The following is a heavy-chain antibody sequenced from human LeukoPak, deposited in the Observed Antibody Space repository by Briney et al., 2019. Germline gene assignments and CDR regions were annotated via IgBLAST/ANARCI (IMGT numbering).Heavy chain of an antibody. CDR3: ARNNWGIDY. CDR1: GFTFSSHW. Sequence: GGSLRLSCAASGFTFSSHWMHWVRQGSGKGLLWVSRIDSFGNTIVYADSVKGRFTISRDNAKSTLYLHMNSLREEDTAVYYCARNNWGIDYWGRGALVTVSS. D-gene: IGHD7-27*01. CDR2: IDSFGNTI. J-gene: IGHJ4*02. V-gene: IGHV3-74*01.